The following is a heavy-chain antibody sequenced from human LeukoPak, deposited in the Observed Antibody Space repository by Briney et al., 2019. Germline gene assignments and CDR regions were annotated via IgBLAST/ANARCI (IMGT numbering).Heavy chain of an antibody. CDR1: GYTFTGYY. J-gene: IGHJ4*02. V-gene: IGHV1-2*04. CDR2: INPNSGGT. CDR3: ATSHGSGSYYLDY. D-gene: IGHD3-10*01. Sequence: ASVKVSCKASGYTFTGYYMHWVRQAPGQGLEWMGWINPNSGGTNYAQKFQGWVTMTRDTSISTAYMELSRLRSDDTAVYYCATSHGSGSYYLDYWGQGTLVTVSS.